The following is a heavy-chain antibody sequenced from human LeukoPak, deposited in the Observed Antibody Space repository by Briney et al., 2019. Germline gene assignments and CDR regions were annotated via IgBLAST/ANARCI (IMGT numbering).Heavy chain of an antibody. D-gene: IGHD3-10*01. V-gene: IGHV1-3*01. J-gene: IGHJ4*02. CDR1: GYTFAGYA. CDR2: INAGNGNT. Sequence: GASVKVSCKASGYTFAGYAIFWVRQAPGQRLEWMGWINAGNGNTKYSQKFQGRVTITRDTSASTAYMELSSLRSEDTAVYYCARGTAWFGERYFDYWGQGTLVTVSS. CDR3: ARGTAWFGERYFDY.